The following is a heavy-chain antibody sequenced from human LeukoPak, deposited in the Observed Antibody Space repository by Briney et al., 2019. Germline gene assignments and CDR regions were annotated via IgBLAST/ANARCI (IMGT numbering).Heavy chain of an antibody. Sequence: SVKVSCKASGGTFSSYAISWVRQAPGQGLEWMGGIIPIFGTANYAQKFQGRVTITADESTSTAYMVLSSLRSEDTAVYYCARGTLDYGDYSPYYYYMDAWGKGTTVTVSS. CDR3: ARGTLDYGDYSPYYYYMDA. V-gene: IGHV1-69*13. CDR2: IIPIFGTA. D-gene: IGHD4-17*01. CDR1: GGTFSSYA. J-gene: IGHJ6*03.